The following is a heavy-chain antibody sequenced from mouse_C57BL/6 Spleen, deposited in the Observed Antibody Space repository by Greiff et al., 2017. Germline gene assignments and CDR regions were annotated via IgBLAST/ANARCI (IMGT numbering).Heavy chain of an antibody. Sequence: EVQGVESGAELVKPGASVKLSCTASGFNIKDYYMHWVKQRTEQGLAWIGRIDPEDGETKYAPKFQGKATITADTSSNTAYLQLSSLTSEDTAVNYCARYYGSRRPYYFDYWGQGTTLTVSS. J-gene: IGHJ2*01. CDR3: ARYYGSRRPYYFDY. V-gene: IGHV14-2*01. D-gene: IGHD1-1*01. CDR2: IDPEDGET. CDR1: GFNIKDYY.